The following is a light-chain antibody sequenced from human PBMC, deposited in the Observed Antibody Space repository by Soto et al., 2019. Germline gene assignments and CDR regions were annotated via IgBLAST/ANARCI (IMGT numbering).Light chain of an antibody. CDR1: QSLLHSDGRAY. Sequence: DIVMTQIPLSLSVTPGQPASISCKSSQSLLHSDGRAYLYWYLQKAGQTQQLLIYEVSKRFSGVPDRFSGSASGTDFTLKISRVEAEDVGFYYCMQSIQLPLTFVGGTKVEIK. J-gene: IGKJ4*01. V-gene: IGKV2D-29*01. CDR2: EVS. CDR3: MQSIQLPLT.